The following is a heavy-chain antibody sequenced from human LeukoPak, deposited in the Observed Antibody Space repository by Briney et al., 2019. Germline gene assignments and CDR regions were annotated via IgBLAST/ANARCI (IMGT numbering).Heavy chain of an antibody. CDR1: AGSFSGYY. V-gene: IGHV4-34*01. D-gene: IGHD2-8*01. CDR3: ARTQRYCTNGVCLFYYYYYMDV. Sequence: SETLSLTCVLYAGSFSGYYWSWVRHPPGKGLGWNGEINHSVSTNYNPSLKSRVTISVDTSKNQFSLKLSSVTAADTAVYYCARTQRYCTNGVCLFYYYYYMDVWGKGTTVTVSS. CDR2: INHSVST. J-gene: IGHJ6*03.